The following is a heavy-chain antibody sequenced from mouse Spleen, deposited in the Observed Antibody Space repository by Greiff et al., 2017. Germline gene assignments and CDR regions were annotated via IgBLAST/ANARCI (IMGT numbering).Heavy chain of an antibody. CDR2: IYPRDGST. Sequence: VQVVESDAELVKPGASVKISCKVSGYTFTDHTIHWMKQRPEQGLEWIGYIYPRDGSTKYNEKFKGKATLTADKSSSTAYMQLNSLTSEDSAVYFCATNDYDVAWFAYWGQGTLVTVSA. CDR3: ATNDYDVAWFAY. D-gene: IGHD2-4*01. V-gene: IGHV1-78*01. CDR1: GYTFTDHT. J-gene: IGHJ3*01.